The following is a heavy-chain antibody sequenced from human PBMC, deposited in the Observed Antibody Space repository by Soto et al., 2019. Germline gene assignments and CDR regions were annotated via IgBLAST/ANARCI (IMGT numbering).Heavy chain of an antibody. D-gene: IGHD2-15*01. Sequence: SETLSLTCAVYGGSFSGYYWTWIRQPPGTGLEWIGEINHSGSTNYNPSLKSRVTISVDTSKNQFSLKLTSVTAADTAVYYCARGLKVAATPANWFDPWGQGTLVTVSS. CDR3: ARGLKVAATPANWFDP. CDR2: INHSGST. CDR1: GGSFSGYY. V-gene: IGHV4-34*01. J-gene: IGHJ5*02.